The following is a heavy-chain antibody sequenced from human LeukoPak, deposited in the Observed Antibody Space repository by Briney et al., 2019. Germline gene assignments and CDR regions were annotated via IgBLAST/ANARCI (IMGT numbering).Heavy chain of an antibody. J-gene: IGHJ6*02. CDR3: ARYYYGMDV. V-gene: IGHV4-59*08. CDR2: IYYSGST. Sequence: SQTLSLTCTVSGGSISSYYWSWIRQPPGKGLEWIGYIYYSGSTNYNPSLKSRVTISVDTSKNQFSLKLSSVTAADTAVYYCARYYYGMDVWGQGTTVTVSS. CDR1: GGSISSYY.